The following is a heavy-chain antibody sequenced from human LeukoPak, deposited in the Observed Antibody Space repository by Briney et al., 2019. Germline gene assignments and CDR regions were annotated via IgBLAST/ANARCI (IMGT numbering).Heavy chain of an antibody. J-gene: IGHJ5*02. V-gene: IGHV4-34*01. CDR2: INHSGST. CDR3: AREDYYDSSGSNNWFDP. CDR1: GGSFSGYY. D-gene: IGHD3-22*01. Sequence: PSETLSLTCAVYGGSFSGYYWSWIRQPPGKGLEWIGEINHSGSTNYNPSLKSRVTISVDTSKNQFSLKLSSVTAADTAVYYCAREDYYDSSGSNNWFDPWGQGTLVTVSS.